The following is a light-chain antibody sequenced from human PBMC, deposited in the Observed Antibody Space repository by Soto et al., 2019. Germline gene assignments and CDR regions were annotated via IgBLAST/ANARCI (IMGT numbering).Light chain of an antibody. CDR2: LNSDGSH. J-gene: IGLJ2*01. CDR3: QTWGSGIVV. V-gene: IGLV4-69*01. Sequence: QLVLTQSPSASASLGASVKLTCTLSSGHSNYAIAWHQQQSEKGLRYLMKLNSDGSHSKGDGIPDRFSGSSSGAERYLTISSLQSEDEADYYCQTWGSGIVVFGGGTQLTVL. CDR1: SGHSNYA.